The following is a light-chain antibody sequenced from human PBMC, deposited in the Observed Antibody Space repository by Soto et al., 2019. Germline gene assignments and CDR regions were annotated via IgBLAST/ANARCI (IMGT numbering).Light chain of an antibody. Sequence: DIQMTQSPSSLSASVGDRVTITCRASQSISSYLNWYQQKPGKAPKLLIYAASSLQSGVPSRFSGSGSGTDFTLTISSLQPEDFATYYCQQLKSYPQTFGGGTKVEI. CDR3: QQLKSYPQT. CDR1: QSISSY. J-gene: IGKJ4*01. V-gene: IGKV1-39*01. CDR2: AAS.